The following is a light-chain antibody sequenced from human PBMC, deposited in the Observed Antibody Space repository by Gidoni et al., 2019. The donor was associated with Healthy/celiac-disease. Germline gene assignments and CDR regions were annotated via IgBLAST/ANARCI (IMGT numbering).Light chain of an antibody. V-gene: IGKV3-15*01. CDR2: GAS. Sequence: EIVMTQSPATLSVSPGERATLSCWASQSVSSNLAWYQQKPGQAPRLLIYGASTRATGIPARFSGSGSGTEFTLTISSLQSEDFAVYYCQQYNNWPPYTFXQXTKLEIK. J-gene: IGKJ2*01. CDR3: QQYNNWPPYT. CDR1: QSVSSN.